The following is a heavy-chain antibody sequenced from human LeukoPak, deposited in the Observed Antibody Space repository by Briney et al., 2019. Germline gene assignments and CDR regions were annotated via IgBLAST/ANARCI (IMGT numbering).Heavy chain of an antibody. CDR3: ARASYSSSSRGNYYYYYMDV. Sequence: PSETLSLTCTVSGGSISSYYWSWIRQPAGKGLEWIGRINTSGITSYNPSLKSRVTMSIDTSKNQFSLKLSSVTAADTAVYYCARASYSSSSRGNYYYYYMDVWGKGTTVTVSS. V-gene: IGHV4-4*07. J-gene: IGHJ6*03. CDR1: GGSISSYY. D-gene: IGHD6-6*01. CDR2: INTSGIT.